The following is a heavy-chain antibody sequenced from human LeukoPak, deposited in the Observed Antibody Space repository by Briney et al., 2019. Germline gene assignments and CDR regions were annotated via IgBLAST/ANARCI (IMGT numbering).Heavy chain of an antibody. Sequence: GGSLRLSCAASGFTFSDHYMDWVRQPPGKGLEWVGRIRNKRNGYTTEYAASVKGRFTISREDSKNSLYLQMNSLKTEDTAVYYCATEYYGSYNYWGQGTLVTVSS. V-gene: IGHV3-72*01. CDR1: GFTFSDHY. CDR2: IRNKRNGYTT. CDR3: ATEYYGSYNY. D-gene: IGHD1-26*01. J-gene: IGHJ4*02.